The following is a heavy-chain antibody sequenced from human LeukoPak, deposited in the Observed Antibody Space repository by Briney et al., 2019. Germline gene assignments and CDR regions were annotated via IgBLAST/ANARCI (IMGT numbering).Heavy chain of an antibody. J-gene: IGHJ6*02. V-gene: IGHV3-21*01. Sequence: PGGSLRLSCAASGFTFSSYSMNWVRQAPGKGLEWVSSISSSSSYIYYADSVKGRFTISRDNAKNSLYLQMNSLRAEDTAVYYCARDDSSSSYYYYGMDVWGQGTTVTDSS. D-gene: IGHD6-6*01. CDR1: GFTFSSYS. CDR3: ARDDSSSSYYYYGMDV. CDR2: ISSSSSYI.